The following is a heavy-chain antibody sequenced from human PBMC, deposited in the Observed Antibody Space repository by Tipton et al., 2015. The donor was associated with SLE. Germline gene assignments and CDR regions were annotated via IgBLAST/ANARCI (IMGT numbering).Heavy chain of an antibody. V-gene: IGHV4-34*01. CDR2: INHSGST. J-gene: IGHJ6*03. CDR3: ARDGYCSGGSCSHYYYMDV. Sequence: TLSLTCTVSGGSISSYYWSWIRQPAGKGLEWIGEINHSGSTNYNPSLKSRVTISVDTSKNQFSLKLSSVTAADTAVYYCARDGYCSGGSCSHYYYMDVWGKGTTVTVSS. CDR1: GGSISSYY. D-gene: IGHD2-15*01.